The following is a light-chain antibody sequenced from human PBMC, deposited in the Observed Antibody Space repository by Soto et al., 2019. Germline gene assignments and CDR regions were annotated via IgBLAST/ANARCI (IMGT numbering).Light chain of an antibody. Sequence: EIVMKQSPATLSVSPGESATLSCRASQSFNSIYLAWYQQKPGQAPRLLIYGASSRATGIPDRFSGSGSGTDFTLTISRLEPEDFAVYYCHQYDSWTFGQGTKVDTK. CDR3: HQYDSWT. J-gene: IGKJ1*01. CDR2: GAS. CDR1: QSFNSIY. V-gene: IGKV3-20*01.